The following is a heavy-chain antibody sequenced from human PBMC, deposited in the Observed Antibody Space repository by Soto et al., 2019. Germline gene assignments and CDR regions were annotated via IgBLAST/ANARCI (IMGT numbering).Heavy chain of an antibody. CDR2: IYYSGST. Sequence: QSQTLSLTCTVSGGSISSGDYYWSWIRQPPGKGLEWIGYIYYSGSTYYNPSLKSRVTISVDTSKNQFSLKLSSVTAADTAVYYCARQYDSSGYILYNYGMDVWGQGTTVTVSS. D-gene: IGHD3-22*01. CDR3: ARQYDSSGYILYNYGMDV. CDR1: GGSISSGDYY. V-gene: IGHV4-30-4*01. J-gene: IGHJ6*02.